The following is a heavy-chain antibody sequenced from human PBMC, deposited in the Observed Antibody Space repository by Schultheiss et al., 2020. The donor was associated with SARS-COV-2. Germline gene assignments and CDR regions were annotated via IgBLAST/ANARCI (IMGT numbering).Heavy chain of an antibody. CDR3: ARSLHPNWGWAFDI. CDR2: LDWDDDK. J-gene: IGHJ3*02. CDR1: GFSLSASGMC. D-gene: IGHD7-27*01. V-gene: IGHV2-70*01. Sequence: SGPTLVKPTQTLTLTCTFSGFSLSASGMCVGWIRQPPGKALEWLALLDWDDDKYYSPSLKTRLTISKDTSQNQVVLTMTNMDPVDTATYYCARSLHPNWGWAFDIWGQGTMVTVAS.